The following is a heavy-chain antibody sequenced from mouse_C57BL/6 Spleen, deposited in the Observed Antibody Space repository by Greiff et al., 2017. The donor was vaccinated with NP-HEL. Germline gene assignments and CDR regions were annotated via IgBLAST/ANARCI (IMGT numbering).Heavy chain of an antibody. Sequence: LVAPSQSLSITCTVSGFSLTSYGVHWVRQPPGKGLEWLVVIWSDGSTTYNSALKSRLSISKDNSKSQVFLKVNSLQTDDTAMYYCARHALDGYYYSMDYWGQGTSVTVSS. J-gene: IGHJ4*01. D-gene: IGHD2-3*01. CDR1: GFSLTSYG. CDR2: IWSDGST. CDR3: ARHALDGYYYSMDY. V-gene: IGHV2-6-2*01.